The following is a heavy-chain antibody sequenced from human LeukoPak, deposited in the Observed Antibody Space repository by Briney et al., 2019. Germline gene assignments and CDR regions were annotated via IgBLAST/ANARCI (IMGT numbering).Heavy chain of an antibody. CDR3: ARGKTSQNIVTRKTYNWSDP. J-gene: IGHJ5*02. D-gene: IGHD2/OR15-2a*01. CDR2: ISSSSDYI. V-gene: IGHV3-21*01. Sequence: GGSLRLSCAASGFTFSSYNMNWVRQAPGKGLEWVSSISSSSDYIYYADSVKGRFTISRDNAKNSLYLQMKSLRAEDTAVYYCARGKTSQNIVTRKTYNWSDPWGQGTLVTVSS. CDR1: GFTFSSYN.